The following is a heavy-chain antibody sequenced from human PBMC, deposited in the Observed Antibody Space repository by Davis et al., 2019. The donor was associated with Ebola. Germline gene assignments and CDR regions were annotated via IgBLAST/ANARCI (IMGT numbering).Heavy chain of an antibody. J-gene: IGHJ4*02. CDR2: IIPIFGTA. CDR1: GGTFSSYA. CDR3: ARGIVGAINY. D-gene: IGHD1-26*01. Sequence: AASVKVSCKASGGTFSSYAISWVRQAPGQGLEWMGGIIPIFGTANYAQKFQGRVTITADESTSTAYMELRSLRSDDTAVYYCARGIVGAINYWGQGTLVTVSS. V-gene: IGHV1-69*13.